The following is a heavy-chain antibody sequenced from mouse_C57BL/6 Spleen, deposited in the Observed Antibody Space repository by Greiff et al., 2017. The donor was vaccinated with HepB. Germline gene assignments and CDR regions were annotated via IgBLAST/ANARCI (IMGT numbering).Heavy chain of an antibody. CDR2: IWSGGST. Sequence: VKLMESGPGLVQPSQRLSITCTVSGFSLTSYGVHWVRQSPGKGLEWLGVIWSGGSTDYNAAFISRLSISKDNSKSQVFFKMNSLQADDTAIYYCAPGGYPYWYFDVWGTGTTVTVSS. V-gene: IGHV2-2*01. CDR1: GFSLTSYG. J-gene: IGHJ1*03. CDR3: APGGYPYWYFDV.